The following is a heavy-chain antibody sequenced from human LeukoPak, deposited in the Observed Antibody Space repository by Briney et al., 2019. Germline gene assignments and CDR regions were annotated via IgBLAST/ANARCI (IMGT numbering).Heavy chain of an antibody. D-gene: IGHD3-10*01. Sequence: GGSLRLSCAASGFPFSTYDMHWARQAPDKGLQWVAVISSDGYRTDYPDSVRGRFTISRDNFKNTVDLQMISVTAEDTAMYFCAKGLGTGSVLARPLHYWGQGTLVTVSS. J-gene: IGHJ4*02. CDR1: GFPFSTYD. CDR2: ISSDGYRT. CDR3: AKGLGTGSVLARPLHY. V-gene: IGHV3-30*18.